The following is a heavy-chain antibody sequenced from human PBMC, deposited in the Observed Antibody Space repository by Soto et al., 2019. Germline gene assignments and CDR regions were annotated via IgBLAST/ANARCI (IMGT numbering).Heavy chain of an antibody. CDR1: GYTFTSYY. CDR3: ARDFGSAYSKPTTTHYYYFCGMDV. CDR2: MNPNSGSI. Sequence: VHLAQSGAEVKTPGASVTISCRASGYTFTSYYIHWVRQAPGQGLEWMGVMNPNSGSITYAQKFESRVAMTRDTSTATVYLDVSGLTSDDTAVYFCARDFGSAYSKPTTTHYYYFCGMDVWGQGTTVTVSS. V-gene: IGHV1-46*01. D-gene: IGHD4-4*01. J-gene: IGHJ6*02.